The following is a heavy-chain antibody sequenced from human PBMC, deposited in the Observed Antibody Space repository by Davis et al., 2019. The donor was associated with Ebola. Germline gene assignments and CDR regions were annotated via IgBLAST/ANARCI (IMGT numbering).Heavy chain of an antibody. J-gene: IGHJ6*02. CDR1: GFIFSSYG. CDR3: AKDDGDYRSIVLYGMDV. D-gene: IGHD4-17*01. CDR2: ISYDGSNK. Sequence: PGGSLRLSCAASGFIFSSYGMHWVRQAPGKGLEWVAVISYDGSNKYYADSVKGRFTISRDNSKNTLYLQMNSLRAEDTAVYYCAKDDGDYRSIVLYGMDVWGQGTTVTVSS. V-gene: IGHV3-30*18.